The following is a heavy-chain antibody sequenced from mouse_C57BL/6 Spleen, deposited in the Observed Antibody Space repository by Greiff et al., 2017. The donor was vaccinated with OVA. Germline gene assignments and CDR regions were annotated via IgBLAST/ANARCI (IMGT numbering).Heavy chain of an antibody. CDR1: GYTFTSYW. CDR2: IDPSDSST. CDR3: ARSYDYDGTWFAY. V-gene: IGHV1-50*01. Sequence: QVQLQQPGAELVKPGASVKLSCKASGYTFTSYWMQWVKQRPGQGLEWIGEIDPSDSSTNYNQKFKGKATLTVDTSSSTAYMQLSSLTSEDSAVYYCARSYDYDGTWFAYWGQGTLVTVSA. D-gene: IGHD2-4*01. J-gene: IGHJ3*01.